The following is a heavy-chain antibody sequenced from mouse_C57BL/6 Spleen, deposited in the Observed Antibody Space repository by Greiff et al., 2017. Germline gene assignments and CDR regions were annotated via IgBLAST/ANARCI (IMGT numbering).Heavy chain of an antibody. CDR3: AREDDYAMDY. J-gene: IGHJ4*01. CDR2: IDPSDSET. Sequence: VQLQQPGAELVRPGSSVKLSCKASGYTFTSYWMHWVKQRPIQGLEWIGNIDPSDSETHSNQKFKDKATLTVDKSSSTAYMQLSSLTSEDSAVYYCAREDDYAMDYWGQGTSVTVSS. V-gene: IGHV1-52*01. CDR1: GYTFTSYW.